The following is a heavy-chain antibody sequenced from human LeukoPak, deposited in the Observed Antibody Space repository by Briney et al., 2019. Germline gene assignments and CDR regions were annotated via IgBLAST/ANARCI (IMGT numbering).Heavy chain of an antibody. CDR3: ARGSGFYGY. CDR1: GGSFSGYY. V-gene: IGHV4-59*01. CDR2: IYYAGST. D-gene: IGHD6-19*01. Sequence: SETLSLTCAVYGGSFSGYYWSWIRQPPGKGLEWIGHIYYAGSTNYNPSLKSRVTISVDTSKNQFSLKLSSVTAADTAVYYCARGSGFYGYWGQGTLVTVSS. J-gene: IGHJ4*02.